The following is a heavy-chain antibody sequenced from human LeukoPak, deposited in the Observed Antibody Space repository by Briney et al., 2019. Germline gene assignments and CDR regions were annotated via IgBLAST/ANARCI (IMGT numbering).Heavy chain of an antibody. D-gene: IGHD5-12*01. Sequence: PSETLSLTCTVSGGSISSSSYYWGWIRQPPGKGLEWIGSIYYSGSTYYNPSLKSRVTISVDTSKNQFSLKLSSVTAADTAVYYCARVKHRRGYDSGWFDPWGQGTLVTVSS. CDR2: IYYSGST. J-gene: IGHJ5*02. CDR3: ARVKHRRGYDSGWFDP. V-gene: IGHV4-39*07. CDR1: GGSISSSSYY.